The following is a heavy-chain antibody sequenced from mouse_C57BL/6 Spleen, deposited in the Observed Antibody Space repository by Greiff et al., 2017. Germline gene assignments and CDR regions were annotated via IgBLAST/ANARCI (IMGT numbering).Heavy chain of an antibody. CDR1: GYTFTDYY. D-gene: IGHD2-4*01. V-gene: IGHV1-26*01. CDR2: INPNNGGT. CDR3: ASSPYDYEY. J-gene: IGHJ2*01. Sequence: EVQLQQSGPELVKPGASVKISCKASGYTFTDYYMNWVKQSHGKSLEWIGDINPNNGGTSYNQKFKGKATLTVDKSSSTAYMELRSLTSEDSAINNCASSPYDYEYWGKGTTLTVSS.